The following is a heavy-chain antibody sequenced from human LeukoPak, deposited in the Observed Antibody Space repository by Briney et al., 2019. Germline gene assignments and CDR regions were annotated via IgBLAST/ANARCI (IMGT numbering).Heavy chain of an antibody. CDR3: ARQDSGYDY. CDR1: GGSISSSSYY. CDR2: IYYSGST. V-gene: IGHV4-39*01. D-gene: IGHD5-12*01. J-gene: IGHJ4*02. Sequence: SETLSLTCTVSGGSISSSSYYWGWIRQPPGKGLEWIGSIYYSGSTYYNPSLKSRVTISVDTSKNQFSLKLSSVTAADTAVYYCARQDSGYDYWGQGTLVTVSS.